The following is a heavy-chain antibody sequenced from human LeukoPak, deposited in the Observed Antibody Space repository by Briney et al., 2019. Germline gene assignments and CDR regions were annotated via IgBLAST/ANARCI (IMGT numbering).Heavy chain of an antibody. Sequence: GASVKVSCKASGYTFTRYGISWVRPAPGQGLEWMGWISAYNGNTNYAQKLQGRVTMTTDTSTSTAYMELRSQRSDDTAVYYCATQYSSGWYMDYWGQGTLVTVSS. J-gene: IGHJ4*02. CDR2: ISAYNGNT. CDR1: GYTFTRYG. D-gene: IGHD6-19*01. CDR3: ATQYSSGWYMDY. V-gene: IGHV1-18*01.